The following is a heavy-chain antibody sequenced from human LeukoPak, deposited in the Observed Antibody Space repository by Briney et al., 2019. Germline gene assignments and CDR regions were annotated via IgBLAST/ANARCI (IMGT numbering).Heavy chain of an antibody. CDR2: IYHSGRT. CDR1: GYSISSGYY. J-gene: IGHJ6*03. Sequence: SETLSLTCTVSGYSISSGYYWGWIRQPPGKGLEWIGSIYHSGRTFYNPSLKSRVTISVDTSKNQFSLKLSSVTAADTAVYYCARVADSSGWPVHYYYYYMDVWGKGTTVTISS. V-gene: IGHV4-38-2*02. D-gene: IGHD6-19*01. CDR3: ARVADSSGWPVHYYYYYMDV.